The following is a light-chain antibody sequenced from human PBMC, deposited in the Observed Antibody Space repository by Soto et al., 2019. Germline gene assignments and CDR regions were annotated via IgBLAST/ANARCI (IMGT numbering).Light chain of an antibody. J-gene: IGKJ1*01. Sequence: DIQMTQSPSTLSASVGDRVTITCRASQSISSWLAWYQQKPVKAPKLLIYDASSLESGVPSRFSGSGSGTEFTLTISSRQPDDFATYYCQQYNSYSPTFGQGTKVEIK. CDR3: QQYNSYSPT. CDR2: DAS. V-gene: IGKV1-5*01. CDR1: QSISSW.